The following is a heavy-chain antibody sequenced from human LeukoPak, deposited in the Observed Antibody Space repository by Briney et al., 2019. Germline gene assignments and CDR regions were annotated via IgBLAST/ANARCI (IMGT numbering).Heavy chain of an antibody. V-gene: IGHV3-9*01. Sequence: GGSLRLSCAASGFTFDDYAMHWVRQAPGKGLEWVSGISWNSGSIGYADSVKGRFTISRDNSKDTLYLQMNSLRAEDTAVYYCAKDLKLASFDYWGQGTLVTVSS. CDR1: GFTFDDYA. CDR3: AKDLKLASFDY. CDR2: ISWNSGSI. J-gene: IGHJ4*02.